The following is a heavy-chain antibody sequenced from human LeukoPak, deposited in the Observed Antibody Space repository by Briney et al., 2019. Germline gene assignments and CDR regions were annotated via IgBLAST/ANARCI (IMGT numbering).Heavy chain of an antibody. J-gene: IGHJ4*02. CDR1: GFTFSSYW. CDR2: IKGDGSEK. CDR3: AMFGLVAAIDS. Sequence: GGSLRLSCAASGFTFSSYWMTWVRQAPGRGLEWVANIKGDGSEKYYADSVRGQFTISRDNAKNSLYLQMNSLRAEDTAVYYCAMFGLVAAIDSWGQGTLVTVSS. D-gene: IGHD5-12*01. V-gene: IGHV3-7*02.